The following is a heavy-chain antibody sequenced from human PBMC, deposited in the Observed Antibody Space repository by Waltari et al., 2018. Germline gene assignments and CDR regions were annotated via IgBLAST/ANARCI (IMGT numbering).Heavy chain of an antibody. V-gene: IGHV3-30*01. CDR2: ISYDGSNK. J-gene: IGHJ6*02. D-gene: IGHD3-9*01. Sequence: QVQLVESGGGVVQPGRSLRLSCAASGFTFRSYAMHWVRQAPGKGLEWVAVISYDGSNKYYADSVKCRFTISRDNSKNTLYLQMNSLRAEDTAVYYCARDLARTGYYAVGYYYYGMDVWGQGTTVTVSS. CDR3: ARDLARTGYYAVGYYYYGMDV. CDR1: GFTFRSYA.